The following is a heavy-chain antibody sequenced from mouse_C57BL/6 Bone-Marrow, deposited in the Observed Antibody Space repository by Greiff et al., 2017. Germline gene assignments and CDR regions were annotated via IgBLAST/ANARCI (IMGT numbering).Heavy chain of an antibody. Sequence: QVQLQQPGAELVRPGFSVKLSCKASGYTFTSYWMHWVKQRPIQGLEWIGNIDPSDSETHYNQKFKDKATLTVDKSSSTAYMQLRSLTSEDSAVYDCAREGDGYYAWFAYWGQGTLVTVSA. CDR3: AREGDGYYAWFAY. J-gene: IGHJ3*01. CDR1: GYTFTSYW. V-gene: IGHV1-52*01. CDR2: IDPSDSET. D-gene: IGHD2-3*01.